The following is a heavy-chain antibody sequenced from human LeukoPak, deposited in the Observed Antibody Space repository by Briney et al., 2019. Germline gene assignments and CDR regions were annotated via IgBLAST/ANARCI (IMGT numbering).Heavy chain of an antibody. V-gene: IGHV3-66*01. CDR2: IYSGGST. Sequence: SGGSLRLSCAASGFTVSSNYMSWVRQAPGKGLEWVSVIYSGGSTYYADSVKGRFTISRDNSKNTLYLQMNSLRAEDTAVYYCARDSLSSSYDYWGQGTLVTVSS. D-gene: IGHD6-13*01. CDR3: ARDSLSSSYDY. CDR1: GFTVSSNY. J-gene: IGHJ4*02.